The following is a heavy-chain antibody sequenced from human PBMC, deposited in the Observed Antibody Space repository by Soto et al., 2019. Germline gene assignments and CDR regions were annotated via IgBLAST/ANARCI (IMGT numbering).Heavy chain of an antibody. D-gene: IGHD3-9*01. CDR2: IYSGGST. CDR1: GFTVSSNY. J-gene: IGHJ5*02. CDR3: AKAREAQNYDILTGYYNYFNWFDP. V-gene: IGHV3-53*01. Sequence: GGSLRLSCAASGFTVSSNYMSWVRQAPGRGLEWVSVIYSGGSTYYADSVKGRFTISRDNSKNTLYLQMNSLRAEDTAVYYCAKAREAQNYDILTGYYNYFNWFDPWGQGTLVTVSS.